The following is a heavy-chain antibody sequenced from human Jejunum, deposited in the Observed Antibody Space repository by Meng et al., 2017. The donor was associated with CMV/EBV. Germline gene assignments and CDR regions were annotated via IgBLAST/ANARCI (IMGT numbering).Heavy chain of an antibody. V-gene: IGHV1-8*01. CDR3: ARGRSQGSGYTSGRYEGYFDS. Sequence: DISWVRLATGQGLEWMGWMNPNSGNTGYAQKFQGRVTMTKNTSISTAYMELSSLRFEDTALYYCARGRSQGSGYTSGRYEGYFDSWGQGTLVTVSS. CDR2: MNPNSGNT. D-gene: IGHD6-19*01. J-gene: IGHJ4*02. CDR1: D.